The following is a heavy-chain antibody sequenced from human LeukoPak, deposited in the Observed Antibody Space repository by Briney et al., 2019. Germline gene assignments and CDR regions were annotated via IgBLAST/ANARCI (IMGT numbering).Heavy chain of an antibody. CDR3: AGPSSFDY. CDR2: INHSGST. J-gene: IGHJ4*02. V-gene: IGHV4-34*01. Sequence: PSETLSLTCAVYGGSFSGYYWSWIRQPPGKGLEWIGEINHSGSTNYNPSLKSRVTISVDTSKNQFSLKLSSVTAADTAVYYCAGPSSFDYWGQGTLVIVSS. CDR1: GGSFSGYY.